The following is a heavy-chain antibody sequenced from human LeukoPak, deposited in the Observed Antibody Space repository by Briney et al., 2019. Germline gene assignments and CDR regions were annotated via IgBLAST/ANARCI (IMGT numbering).Heavy chain of an antibody. J-gene: IGHJ4*02. V-gene: IGHV1-18*01. Sequence: ASVKVSCKASGGTFSSYAISWVRQAPGQGLEWMGWISAYDGNTNYAQKFQGRVTLTTDTSASTAYMELRSLRSDDTAVYFCARDLPDSVANRIGYWGQGTLVTVSS. CDR2: ISAYDGNT. D-gene: IGHD3-22*01. CDR3: ARDLPDSVANRIGY. CDR1: GGTFSSYA.